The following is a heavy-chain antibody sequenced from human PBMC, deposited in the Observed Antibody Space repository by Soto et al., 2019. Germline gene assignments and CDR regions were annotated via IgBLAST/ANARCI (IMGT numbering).Heavy chain of an antibody. CDR3: ASSSSVCSGGSCYSVYYYYYGMDV. Sequence: GESLKISCKGSGYSFTSYWISWVRQMPGKGLEWMGRIDPSDSYTNYSPSFQGHVTISADKSISTAYLQWSSLKASDTAMYYCASSSSVCSGGSCYSVYYYYYGMDVWGQGTTVTVSS. J-gene: IGHJ6*02. V-gene: IGHV5-10-1*01. CDR1: GYSFTSYW. D-gene: IGHD2-15*01. CDR2: IDPSDSYT.